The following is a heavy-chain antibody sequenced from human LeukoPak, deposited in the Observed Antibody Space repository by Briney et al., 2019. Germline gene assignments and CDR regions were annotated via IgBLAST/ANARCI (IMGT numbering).Heavy chain of an antibody. Sequence: GGSLRLSCAASGFTFRSYWMRWVRQAPGKGLEWVANIKQDGSEKNYVDSVKGRFTISRDNAKNSLYLQMNSLRAEDTAVYYCASGLELDYWGQGSLVTVSS. CDR1: GFTFRSYW. J-gene: IGHJ4*02. CDR2: IKQDGSEK. V-gene: IGHV3-7*03. CDR3: ASGLELDY.